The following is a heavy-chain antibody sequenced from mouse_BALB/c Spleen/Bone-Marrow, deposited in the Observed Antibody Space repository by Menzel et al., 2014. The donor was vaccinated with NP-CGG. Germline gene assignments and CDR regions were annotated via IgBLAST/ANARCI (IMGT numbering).Heavy chain of an antibody. CDR1: GFTFSDFY. CDR2: SRNKAKHYTT. J-gene: IGHJ3*01. D-gene: IGHD2-10*02. CDR3: ARDVGYGNYFVY. V-gene: IGHV7-1*02. Sequence: EVQGVESGGGLVQPGDSLRLSCATSGFTFSDFYMDWVRQPPGKRLEWIAASRNKAKHYTTEYSASVKGRFIVSRDTSQSILYLQMNALRAEDTAIYYCARDVGYGNYFVYWGQGTLVTVSA.